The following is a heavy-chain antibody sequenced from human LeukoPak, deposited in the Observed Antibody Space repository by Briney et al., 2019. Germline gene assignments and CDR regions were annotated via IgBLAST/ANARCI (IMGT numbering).Heavy chain of an antibody. CDR2: ISSSSSYI. CDR1: GFTFSSYS. V-gene: IGHV3-21*01. J-gene: IGHJ4*02. CDR3: ARDPGYSYAMDS. D-gene: IGHD5-18*01. Sequence: PGGSLRLSCAASGFTFSSYSMNWVRQAPGKGLEWVSSISSSSSYIYYADSVKGRFTIPRDNAKNSLYLQMNSLRVEDTAVYYCARDPGYSYAMDSWGQGTLVSVSS.